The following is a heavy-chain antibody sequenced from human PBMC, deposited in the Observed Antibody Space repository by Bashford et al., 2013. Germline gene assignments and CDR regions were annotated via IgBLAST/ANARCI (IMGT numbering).Heavy chain of an antibody. CDR2: IIPIFGTA. CDR1: GGTFSSYA. CDR3: ARAGTNWNDREYYYYYMDV. D-gene: IGHD1-1*01. Sequence: SVKVSCKASGGTFSSYAISWVRQAPGQGLEWMGGIIPIFGTANYAQKFQGRVTITADKSTSTAYMELSSLRSEDTAVYYCARAGTNWNDREYYYYYMDVWGKGTTVTVSS. V-gene: IGHV1-69*06. J-gene: IGHJ6*03.